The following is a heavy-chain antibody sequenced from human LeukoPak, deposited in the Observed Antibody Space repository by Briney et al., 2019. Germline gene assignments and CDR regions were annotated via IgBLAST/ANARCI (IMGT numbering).Heavy chain of an antibody. V-gene: IGHV4-61*02. CDR3: ARGYCGEACYSYYYYYYTDV. Sequence: SETLSLTCTVSGGSISNSDYYWSWIRQPAGKGLEWIGRIYASGNTIYNPSLKSRVALSIDTSKNQFSLKLSSVTAADTAVYFCARGYCGEACYSYYYYYYTDVWGKGTTVTVSS. J-gene: IGHJ6*03. CDR2: IYASGNT. D-gene: IGHD2-21*02. CDR1: GGSISNSDYY.